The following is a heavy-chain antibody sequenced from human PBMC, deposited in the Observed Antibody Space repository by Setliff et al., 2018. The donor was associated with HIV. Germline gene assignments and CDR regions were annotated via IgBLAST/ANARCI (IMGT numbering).Heavy chain of an antibody. CDR3: ARDRTHRSGWYGYFEY. D-gene: IGHD6-19*01. CDR2: IIPILGIA. Sequence: SVKVSCKASGDTFNNCAVTWVRQAPGQGLEWMGGIIPILGIANYAQKFQGRVTITADESTSTAYMELSSLRSDDTAVYYCARDRTHRSGWYGYFEYWGQGTLVTVSS. J-gene: IGHJ4*02. CDR1: GDTFNNCA. V-gene: IGHV1-69*10.